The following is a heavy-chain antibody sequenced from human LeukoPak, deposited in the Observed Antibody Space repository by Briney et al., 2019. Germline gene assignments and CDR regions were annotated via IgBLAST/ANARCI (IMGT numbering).Heavy chain of an antibody. Sequence: PGGSLRLSCAASGFTFSNAWMSWVRQAPGKGLEWVGRIKSKTDGGTTDYAAPVEGRFTISRDDSKNTLYLQMNSLKTEDTAVYYCTTDTSVMITFGGVYWGQGTLVTVSS. CDR2: IKSKTDGGTT. CDR3: TTDTSVMITFGGVY. V-gene: IGHV3-15*01. J-gene: IGHJ4*02. D-gene: IGHD3-16*01. CDR1: GFTFSNAW.